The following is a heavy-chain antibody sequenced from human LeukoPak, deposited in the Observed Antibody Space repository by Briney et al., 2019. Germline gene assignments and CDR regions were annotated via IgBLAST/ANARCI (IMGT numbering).Heavy chain of an antibody. V-gene: IGHV3-23*01. CDR1: GFTFSSYA. CDR2: ISGSGSGGST. CDR3: AKGSRSSWYHSQYFDY. J-gene: IGHJ4*02. Sequence: GGSLRLSCAASGFTFSSYAMSWVRQAPGKGLEWVSAISGSGSGGSTHYAGSVKGRFTISRDNSKNTLYVQMNSLRAGDTALYYCAKGSRSSWYHSQYFDYWGQGTLVTVSS. D-gene: IGHD6-13*01.